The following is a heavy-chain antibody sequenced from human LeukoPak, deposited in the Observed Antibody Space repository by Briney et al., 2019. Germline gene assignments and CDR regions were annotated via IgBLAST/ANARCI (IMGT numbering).Heavy chain of an antibody. V-gene: IGHV4-30-4*01. CDR2: IYYSGST. J-gene: IGHJ5*02. D-gene: IGHD3-10*01. CDR3: ARDSISGHIGSS. CDR1: GGSINNDNYY. Sequence: PSETLSLTCTVSGGSINNDNYYWSWIRQPPGKGLEWIGYIYYSGSTYYNPSLKNRVALSIDTSKKQFSLKLSSVTAADTAVYYCARDSISGHIGSSWGQGTLVTVSS.